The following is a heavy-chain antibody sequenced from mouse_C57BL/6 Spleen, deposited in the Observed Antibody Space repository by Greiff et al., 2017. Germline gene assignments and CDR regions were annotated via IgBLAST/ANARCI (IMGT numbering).Heavy chain of an antibody. Sequence: QVQLQQPGAELVKPGASVKLSCKASGYTFTSYWMHWVKQRPGQGLEWIGMIHPNSGSTNYNEKFKSKATLTVDKSSSTAYMQLSSLTSEDSAVYYCASPYEYDRAMDYWGQGTSVTVSS. CDR3: ASPYEYDRAMDY. CDR1: GYTFTSYW. D-gene: IGHD2-4*01. CDR2: IHPNSGST. J-gene: IGHJ4*01. V-gene: IGHV1-64*01.